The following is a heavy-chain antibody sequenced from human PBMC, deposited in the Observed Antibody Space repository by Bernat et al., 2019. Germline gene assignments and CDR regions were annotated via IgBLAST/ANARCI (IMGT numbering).Heavy chain of an antibody. CDR3: AKSHGGWGWYYFDY. CDR1: GFTFSSYA. V-gene: IGHV3-23*01. J-gene: IGHJ4*02. Sequence: EVQLLESGGGLVQPGGSLRLSCAASGFTFSSYAMSWVRQAPGKGLEWVSATSGSGGSTYYADSVKGRFTISRDNSKNTLYLQMNSLRAEDTAVYDCAKSHGGWGWYYFDYWGQGTLVTVSS. CDR2: TSGSGGST. D-gene: IGHD4-23*01.